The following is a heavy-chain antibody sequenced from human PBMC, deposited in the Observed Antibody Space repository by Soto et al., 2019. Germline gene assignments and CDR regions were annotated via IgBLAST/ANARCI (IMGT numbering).Heavy chain of an antibody. CDR3: ARRYGDYFDY. CDR1: GGSISSYY. D-gene: IGHD4-17*01. Sequence: PSETLSLTCPVPGGSISSYYWSWIRQPPGKGLEWIGYIYYSGSTNNNPSLKSRVTISVDTSKNQFSLKLSSVTAADTAVYYCARRYGDYFDYWGQGTLVTVSS. CDR2: IYYSGST. V-gene: IGHV4-59*08. J-gene: IGHJ4*02.